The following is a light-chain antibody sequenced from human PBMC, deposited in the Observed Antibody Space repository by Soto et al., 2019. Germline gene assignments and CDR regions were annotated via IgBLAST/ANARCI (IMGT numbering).Light chain of an antibody. CDR3: QQYGSSPPLT. CDR1: QSVNSSS. Sequence: EIVLTQSPGTLSLSPGERATLSCRASQSVNSSSLAWYQQNPGQGPRLLIYGAANRATGIPDRFSGSGSGTDFTLTISRLEPEDFAVYYCQQYGSSPPLTFGGGTKVAIK. CDR2: GAA. V-gene: IGKV3-20*01. J-gene: IGKJ4*01.